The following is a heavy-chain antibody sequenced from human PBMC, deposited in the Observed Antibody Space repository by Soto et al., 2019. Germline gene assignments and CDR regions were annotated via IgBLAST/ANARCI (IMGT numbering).Heavy chain of an antibody. D-gene: IGHD3-3*01. CDR2: IYYSGSI. Sequence: SETLSLTCTVSGGSMNNYYWSWIRQPPGRGLEWIGYIYYSGSINYDPSLESRVAMSVDTSKNQFSLKLTSVTAADTAVYYCARGWFWSGSFSWFDPWGQGILVTVSS. CDR3: ARGWFWSGSFSWFDP. V-gene: IGHV4-59*01. CDR1: GGSMNNYY. J-gene: IGHJ5*02.